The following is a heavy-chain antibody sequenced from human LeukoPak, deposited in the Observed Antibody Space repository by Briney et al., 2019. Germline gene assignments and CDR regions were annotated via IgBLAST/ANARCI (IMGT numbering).Heavy chain of an antibody. D-gene: IGHD3-22*01. J-gene: IGHJ4*02. Sequence: PGGSLRLSCAASGFTFSDYYMSWIRQAPGKGLEWVSYISSSGSTIYYADSVKGRFTISRDNSKNTLYLQMNSLRAEDTAVYYCAKDPHYYDSRRLWDSWGQGTLVTVSS. CDR3: AKDPHYYDSRRLWDS. V-gene: IGHV3-11*01. CDR2: ISSSGSTI. CDR1: GFTFSDYY.